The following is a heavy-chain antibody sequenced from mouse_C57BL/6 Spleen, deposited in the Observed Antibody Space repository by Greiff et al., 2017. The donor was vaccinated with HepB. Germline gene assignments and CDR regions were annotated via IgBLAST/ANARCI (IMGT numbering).Heavy chain of an antibody. D-gene: IGHD2-12*01. Sequence: EVHLVESGGGLVQPKGSLKLSCAASGFSFNTYAMNWVRQAPGKGLEWVARIRSKSNNYATYYADSVKDRFTISRDDSESMLYLQMNNLKTEDTAMYYCVRQYYKDAMDYWGQGTSVTVSS. V-gene: IGHV10-1*01. J-gene: IGHJ4*01. CDR3: VRQYYKDAMDY. CDR1: GFSFNTYA. CDR2: IRSKSNNYAT.